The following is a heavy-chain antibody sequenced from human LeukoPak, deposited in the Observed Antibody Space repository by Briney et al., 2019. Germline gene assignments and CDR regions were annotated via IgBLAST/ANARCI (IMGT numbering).Heavy chain of an antibody. D-gene: IGHD6-19*01. Sequence: GESLKISCEGSGYSFTSYWIGWVRQMPGKGLEWMGIIYPADSNTRYSPSFQGQVTFSADKSISTAYLQWSSLKASDTAMYYCARRRAVAGHYYFDFWGQGTLVTVSS. V-gene: IGHV5-51*01. CDR3: ARRRAVAGHYYFDF. J-gene: IGHJ4*02. CDR2: IYPADSNT. CDR1: GYSFTSYW.